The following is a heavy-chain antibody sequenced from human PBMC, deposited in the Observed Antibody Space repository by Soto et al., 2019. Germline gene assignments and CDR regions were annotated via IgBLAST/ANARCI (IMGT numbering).Heavy chain of an antibody. D-gene: IGHD6-13*01. CDR1: GDSVCSNSAA. J-gene: IGHJ6*02. V-gene: IGHV6-1*01. CDR3: ARDRQQPIYYYYGMDV. CDR2: TYYRSKWYN. Sequence: QTLSLTCAISGDSVCSNSAACNWIRQSPSRGLEWLGRTYYRSKWYNDYAVSVKSRITINPDTSKNQFSLQLNSVTPEDTAVYYCARDRQQPIYYYYGMDVWGQGTTVTASS.